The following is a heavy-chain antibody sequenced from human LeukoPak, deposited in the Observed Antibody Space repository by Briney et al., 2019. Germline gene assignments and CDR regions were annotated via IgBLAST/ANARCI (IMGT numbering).Heavy chain of an antibody. D-gene: IGHD3-9*01. CDR1: GFTFDDYA. V-gene: IGHV3-9*01. CDR3: ARYGDAFDI. CDR2: ISWNSGSI. J-gene: IGHJ3*02. Sequence: HPGGSLRLSCAASGFTFDDYAMHWVRQAPGKGLEWVSGISWNSGSIGYADSVKGRFTISRDNAKNSLYLQMNSLRAEDTALYYCARYGDAFDIWGQGTMVTVSS.